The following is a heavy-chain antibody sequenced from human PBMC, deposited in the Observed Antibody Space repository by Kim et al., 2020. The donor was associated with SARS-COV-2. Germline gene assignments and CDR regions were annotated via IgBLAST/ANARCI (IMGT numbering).Heavy chain of an antibody. J-gene: IGHJ5*02. Sequence: SETLSLTCTVSGGSISSSSYYWGWIRQPPGKGLEWIGSIYYSGSTYYNPSLKSRVTISVDTSKNQFSLKLSSVTAADTAVYYCARRSSSRESWGQGTLVTVS. CDR1: GGSISSSSYY. CDR3: ARRSSSRES. V-gene: IGHV4-39*01. D-gene: IGHD6-13*01. CDR2: IYYSGST.